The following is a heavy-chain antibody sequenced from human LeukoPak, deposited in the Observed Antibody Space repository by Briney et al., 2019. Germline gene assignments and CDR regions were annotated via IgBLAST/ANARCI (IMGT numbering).Heavy chain of an antibody. CDR2: INTDGSST. Sequence: GGSLRLSCAASGFTFSSYWMHWVRQAPGKGLVWVSRINTDGSSTSYADSVKGRFTISRDNAKNTLYLQMNSLRAEDTAVYYCARGFGGELLHDAFDIWGQGTMVTVSS. CDR1: GFTFSSYW. D-gene: IGHD1-26*01. CDR3: ARGFGGELLHDAFDI. V-gene: IGHV3-74*01. J-gene: IGHJ3*02.